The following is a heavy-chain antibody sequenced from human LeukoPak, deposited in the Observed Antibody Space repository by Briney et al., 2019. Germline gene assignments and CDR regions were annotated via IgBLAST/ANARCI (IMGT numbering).Heavy chain of an antibody. CDR3: ARDRGGWYGRWFDP. CDR2: IYSSGST. CDR1: GDSINAKY. J-gene: IGHJ5*02. V-gene: IGHV4-4*07. Sequence: SETLSLTCTVSGDSINAKYWSWIRQSAGRGLEWIGRIYSSGSTNYNPSFKSRVIMSVDTFKNQFSLRLNSVSAADTAVYYCARDRGGWYGRWFDPWGQGILVTVSS. D-gene: IGHD6-19*01.